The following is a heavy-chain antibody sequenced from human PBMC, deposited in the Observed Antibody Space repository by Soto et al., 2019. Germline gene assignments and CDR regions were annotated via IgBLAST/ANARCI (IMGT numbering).Heavy chain of an antibody. J-gene: IGHJ6*02. CDR3: ARDRVPAAMPITWRPIPQDTYYYYGMDV. CDR2: ISYDGSNK. Sequence: GGSLRLSCAASGFTFSSYAMHWVRQAPGKGLEWVAVISYDGSNKYYADSVKGRFTISRDNSKNTLYLQMNSLRAEDTAVYYCARDRVPAAMPITWRPIPQDTYYYYGMDVWGQGTTVTVSS. D-gene: IGHD2-2*01. CDR1: GFTFSSYA. V-gene: IGHV3-30-3*01.